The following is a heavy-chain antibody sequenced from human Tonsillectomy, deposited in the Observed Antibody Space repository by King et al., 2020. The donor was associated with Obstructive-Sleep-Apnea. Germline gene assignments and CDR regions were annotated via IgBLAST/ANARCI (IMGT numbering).Heavy chain of an antibody. D-gene: IGHD5-24*01. CDR3: AIAGRDGYNPLDY. CDR2: INHSGST. CDR1: GGSLSGYY. J-gene: IGHJ4*02. Sequence: VQLQQWGAGLLKPSETLSLTCAVYGGSLSGYYWSWSRQPPGKGLEWIGEINHSGSTNYNPSLKSRVTISVDTSQNPFSLKLTPATAADTAVYYCAIAGRDGYNPLDYWGQGTLVTVSS. V-gene: IGHV4-34*01.